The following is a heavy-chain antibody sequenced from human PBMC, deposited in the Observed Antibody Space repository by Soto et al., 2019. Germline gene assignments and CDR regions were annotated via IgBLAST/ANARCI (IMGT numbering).Heavy chain of an antibody. J-gene: IGHJ4*02. V-gene: IGHV3-30*03. CDR2: ISYDGSHK. CDR3: ATDLPWLDY. Sequence: GSLRLSCAASGSTFSSYGMHWVRQAPGKGLEWVSVISYDGSHKYYADSVKGRFTISRDNSNNTLYLQMNSLRTEDTAVYYCATDLPWLDYWGQGTLVTVSS. CDR1: GSTFSSYG. D-gene: IGHD6-19*01.